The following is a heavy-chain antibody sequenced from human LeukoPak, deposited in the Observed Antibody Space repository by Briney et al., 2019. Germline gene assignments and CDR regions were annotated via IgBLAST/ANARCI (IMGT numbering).Heavy chain of an antibody. CDR2: IYSGGDT. J-gene: IGHJ4*02. CDR3: ARRSGEGYFDC. Sequence: GGSLRLSGAASGFTVSSNYMTWVRQAPGKGLEWVSVIYSGGDTYYADSVKGRFTISRDNSKNTLYLQVNSLRAEDTAVYYCARRSGEGYFDCWGQGTLVTVSS. V-gene: IGHV3-66*01. CDR1: GFTVSSNY. D-gene: IGHD1-26*01.